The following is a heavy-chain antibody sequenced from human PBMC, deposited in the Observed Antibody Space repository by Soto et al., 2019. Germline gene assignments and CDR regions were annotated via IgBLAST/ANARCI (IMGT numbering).Heavy chain of an antibody. CDR2: IGNSGGDI. CDR1: GFTFNDFY. J-gene: IGHJ4*02. V-gene: IGHV3-23*01. Sequence: GGSLRLSCAASGFTFNDFYMTWIRQAPGKGLEWVSSIGNSGGDISYADSVKGRFAISRDNSKNTLYLQMDSLRAEDTAVYYCAKKYLGTCPFDYWGQGTLVTVSS. CDR3: AKKYLGTCPFDY. D-gene: IGHD1-26*01.